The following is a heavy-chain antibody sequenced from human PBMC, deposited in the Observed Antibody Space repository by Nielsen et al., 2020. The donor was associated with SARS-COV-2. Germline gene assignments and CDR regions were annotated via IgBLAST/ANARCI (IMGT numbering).Heavy chain of an antibody. CDR3: AKGAKEIFR. V-gene: IGHV3-7*01. CDR1: GFTFSSYW. CDR2: INGDGGDK. Sequence: GESLKISCEVSGFTFSSYWMTWVRQAPGKGLEWVASINGDGGDKYYVDSVKGRFTISRDNSKNTLSLQMNSLRAEDTAVYYCAKGAKEIFRWGQGTLVTVSS. J-gene: IGHJ4*02. D-gene: IGHD2-15*01.